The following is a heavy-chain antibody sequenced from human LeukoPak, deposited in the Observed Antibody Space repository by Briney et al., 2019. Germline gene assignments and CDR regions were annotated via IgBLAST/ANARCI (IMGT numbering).Heavy chain of an antibody. Sequence: GGSLRLSCAASGFTFDDYAMHWVRQAPGKGLEWVSDISWSSGSVGYADSVKGRFTISRDNAKNSLYLQMNSLRAEDTALYYCAKGTVGPTVYYYGMDVWGQGTTVTVSS. CDR3: AKGTVGPTVYYYGMDV. J-gene: IGHJ6*02. CDR1: GFTFDDYA. V-gene: IGHV3-9*01. D-gene: IGHD1-26*01. CDR2: ISWSSGSV.